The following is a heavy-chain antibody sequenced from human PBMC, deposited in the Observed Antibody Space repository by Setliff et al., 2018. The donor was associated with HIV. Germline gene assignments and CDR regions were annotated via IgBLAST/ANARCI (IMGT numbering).Heavy chain of an antibody. CDR2: IHYSGST. J-gene: IGHJ3*02. D-gene: IGHD3-10*01. V-gene: IGHV4-31*01. CDR3: ARASAERSSVRGLGIAFEI. CDR1: GGSISSGVFY. Sequence: LSLTCNVSGGSISSGVFYWNWVRQHPGKGLEWIGYIHYSGSTYYNPSLKSPVSMSVDTSKNQFSLNVSSVTAADTAVYYCARASAERSSVRGLGIAFEIWGHGTMVTVSS.